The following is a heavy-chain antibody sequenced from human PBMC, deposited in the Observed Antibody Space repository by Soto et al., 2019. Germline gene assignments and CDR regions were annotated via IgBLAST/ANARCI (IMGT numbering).Heavy chain of an antibody. D-gene: IGHD6-13*01. J-gene: IGHJ5*02. CDR2: INHSGST. CDR1: GGSFSGYY. Sequence: SETLSLTCAVYGGSFSGYYWSWIRQPPGKGLEWIGEINHSGSTNYNPSLKSRVTISVDTSKNQFSLKLSSVTAADTAVYYCARAPAAATVWLPSGRWFDPWGQGTLVTVSS. CDR3: ARAPAAATVWLPSGRWFDP. V-gene: IGHV4-34*01.